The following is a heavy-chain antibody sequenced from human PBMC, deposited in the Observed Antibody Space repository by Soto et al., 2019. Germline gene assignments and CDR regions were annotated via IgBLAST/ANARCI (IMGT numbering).Heavy chain of an antibody. D-gene: IGHD3-22*01. CDR3: AREYYYDSSGFDY. CDR1: GVSISSGGYY. V-gene: IGHV4-31*03. CDR2: IYYSGST. Sequence: QVQLQESGPGLVKPSQTLSLTCTVSGVSISSGGYYWTWIRQHPQKGLEWIGHIYYSGSTYYNPSLKSRVNVSVDTSKNQFSLNLSSVTAADTAVYYCAREYYYDSSGFDYWGQGTLVTVSS. J-gene: IGHJ4*02.